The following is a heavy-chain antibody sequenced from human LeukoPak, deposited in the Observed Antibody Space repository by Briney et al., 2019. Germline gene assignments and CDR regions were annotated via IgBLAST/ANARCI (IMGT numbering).Heavy chain of an antibody. CDR2: ISGSGGST. D-gene: IGHD1-26*01. CDR3: ARDFALSGSFDY. V-gene: IGHV3-23*01. J-gene: IGHJ4*02. CDR1: GFTFSSYA. Sequence: GGSLRLSCAASGFTFSSYAMSWVRQAPGKGLEWVSAISGSGGSTYYPDSVKGRFTISRDNAKNSLYLQMNSLRAEDTAVYYCARDFALSGSFDYWGQGTLVTVSS.